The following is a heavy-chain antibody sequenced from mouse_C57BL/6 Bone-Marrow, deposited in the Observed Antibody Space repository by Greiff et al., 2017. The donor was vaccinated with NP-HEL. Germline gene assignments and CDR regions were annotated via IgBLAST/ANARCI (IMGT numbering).Heavy chain of an antibody. CDR2: IWTGGGI. Sequence: QVQLKESGPGLVAPSQSLSITCTVSGFSLTSYAISWVRQPPGKGLEWLGVIWTGGGINYNSALKSRLSISKDNSKSQVFLKMNSLQTDDTARYYCARKGETGVDYWGQGTTLTVSS. D-gene: IGHD4-1*01. J-gene: IGHJ2*01. CDR1: GFSLTSYA. V-gene: IGHV2-9-1*01. CDR3: ARKGETGVDY.